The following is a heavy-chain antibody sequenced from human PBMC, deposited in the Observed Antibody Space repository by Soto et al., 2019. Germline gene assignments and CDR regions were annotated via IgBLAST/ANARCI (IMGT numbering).Heavy chain of an antibody. Sequence: RASVKFSCQASGYSFTNNDATWVRQASGQGLEWMGWMNPGSGDTGYAQKFQGRVTMTRDISIATAYMELSSLSSDDTAIYYCARMATLGSLNWFDPWGQGTLVTVSS. CDR3: ARMATLGSLNWFDP. D-gene: IGHD3-10*01. CDR1: GYSFTNND. J-gene: IGHJ5*02. CDR2: MNPGSGDT. V-gene: IGHV1-8*01.